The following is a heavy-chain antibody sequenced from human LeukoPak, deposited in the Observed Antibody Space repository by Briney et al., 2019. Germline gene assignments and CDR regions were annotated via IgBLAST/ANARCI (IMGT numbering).Heavy chain of an antibody. CDR2: INHSGST. Sequence: PSETLSLTCTVSGGSISSYYWSWIRQPPGKGLEWIGEINHSGSTNYNPSLKSRVTISVDTSKNQFSLKLSSVTAADTAVYYCARDPLAVAGTTFDIWGQGTMVTVSS. D-gene: IGHD6-19*01. V-gene: IGHV4-34*01. J-gene: IGHJ3*02. CDR3: ARDPLAVAGTTFDI. CDR1: GGSISSYY.